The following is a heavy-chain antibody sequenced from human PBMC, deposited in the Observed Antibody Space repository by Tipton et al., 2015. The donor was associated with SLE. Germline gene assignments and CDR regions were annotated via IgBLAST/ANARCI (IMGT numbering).Heavy chain of an antibody. CDR1: GYTFTSYA. V-gene: IGHV1-3*01. D-gene: IGHD2-15*01. CDR2: INAGNGNT. J-gene: IGHJ6*02. CDR3: ARDRYCSGGSCLYGMDV. Sequence: QSGAEVKKPGASVKVSCKASGYTFTSYAMHWVRQAPGQRLEWMGWINAGNGNTKYSQKFQGRVTITRDTSASTAYMELSSLRSEDTAVYYCARDRYCSGGSCLYGMDVWGQGTTVTVSS.